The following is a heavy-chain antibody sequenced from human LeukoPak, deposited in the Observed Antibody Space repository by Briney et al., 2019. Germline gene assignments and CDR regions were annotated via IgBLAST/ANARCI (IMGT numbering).Heavy chain of an antibody. CDR2: IYSGGST. V-gene: IGHV3-66*01. CDR1: GFTVSSNY. Sequence: GGSLRLSCAASGFTVSSNYMSWVRQAPGKGLEWVSVIYSGGSTYYADSVKGRFTISRDNSKNTLYLQMNSLRAEDTAVYYCARDQTVGDIFFDYWGQGTLVTVSS. CDR3: ARDQTVGDIFFDY. J-gene: IGHJ4*02. D-gene: IGHD3-9*01.